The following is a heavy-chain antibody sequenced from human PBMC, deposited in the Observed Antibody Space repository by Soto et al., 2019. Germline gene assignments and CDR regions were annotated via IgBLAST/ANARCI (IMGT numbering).Heavy chain of an antibody. V-gene: IGHV3-23*01. CDR2: ISGSGATT. Sequence: EVQVLESGGGLVQPGGSLRISCAGSGFTFNNYGMSWVRQAPGKGLEWVSSISGSGATTYYADSVRGRFTISRDNAKNTLFPQMSSLRVEDTALYYCAKDHRDWGQGTLVTVSS. CDR3: AKDHRD. J-gene: IGHJ4*02. CDR1: GFTFNNYG.